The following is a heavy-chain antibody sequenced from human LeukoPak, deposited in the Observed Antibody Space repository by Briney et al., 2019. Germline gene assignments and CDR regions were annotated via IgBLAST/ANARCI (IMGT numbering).Heavy chain of an antibody. J-gene: IGHJ4*02. D-gene: IGHD2-15*01. CDR3: ARDLCSGGSCYLDY. CDR1: GFTFSNYA. CDR2: ISNDGSKK. Sequence: PGGSLRLSCAASGFTFSNYAMHWVRQAPGKGLEWVAVISNDGSKKSYADSVKGRFTISRDNAKNSLYLQMNSLRAEDTAVYYCARDLCSGGSCYLDYWGQGTLVTVSS. V-gene: IGHV3-30*04.